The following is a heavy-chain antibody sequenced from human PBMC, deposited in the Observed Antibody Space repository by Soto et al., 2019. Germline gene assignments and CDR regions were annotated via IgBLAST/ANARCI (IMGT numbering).Heavy chain of an antibody. D-gene: IGHD5-12*01. J-gene: IGHJ6*03. CDR1: GGSISSGGYY. V-gene: IGHV4-31*03. Sequence: SETLSLTCTVSGGSISSGGYYWSWIRQHPGKGLEWIGYIYYSGSTYYNPSLKSRVTISVDTSKNQFSLKLSSVTAADTAVYYCARAGSGYGILYYYYYMDVWGKGTTVTVSS. CDR3: ARAGSGYGILYYYYYMDV. CDR2: IYYSGST.